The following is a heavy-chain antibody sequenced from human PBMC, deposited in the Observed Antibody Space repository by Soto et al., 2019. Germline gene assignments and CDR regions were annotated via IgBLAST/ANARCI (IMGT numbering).Heavy chain of an antibody. Sequence: QVQLGQSGAEVKKPGSSVKVSCKASGGTFSSYAISWVRQAPGQGLEWMGGIIPIFGTANYAQKLQGRVTITADESMSTAYMELSSLRSQDTAVYYCARSAAALWYLDLWGRGTLVTVSS. CDR1: GGTFSSYA. D-gene: IGHD6-13*01. CDR3: ARSAAALWYLDL. J-gene: IGHJ2*01. CDR2: IIPIFGTA. V-gene: IGHV1-69*01.